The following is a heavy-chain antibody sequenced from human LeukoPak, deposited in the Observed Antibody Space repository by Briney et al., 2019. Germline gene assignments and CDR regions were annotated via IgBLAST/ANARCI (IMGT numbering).Heavy chain of an antibody. D-gene: IGHD1-26*01. CDR1: GYNFNTYW. CDR2: IFPGDSDT. Sequence: PGESLKISCKGSGYNFNTYWIGWVRQMPGKGLEWMGIIFPGDSDTSHSPSFQGQVTISADKSISTAYLQWSSLKASDTAMYYCARRRDLYSGSYYPFDYWGQGTLVTVSS. V-gene: IGHV5-51*01. J-gene: IGHJ4*02. CDR3: ARRRDLYSGSYYPFDY.